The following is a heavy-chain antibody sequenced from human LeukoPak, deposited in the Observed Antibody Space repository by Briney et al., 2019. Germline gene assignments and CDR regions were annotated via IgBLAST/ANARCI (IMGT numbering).Heavy chain of an antibody. CDR2: IIPILGIA. J-gene: IGHJ6*02. D-gene: IGHD3-10*01. CDR3: ARTMVRGVMVLYYYYGMDV. V-gene: IGHV1-69*04. Sequence: SLKVSCKASGGTFSSYAISWVRQAPGQGFEWMGRIIPILGIANYAQKFQGRVTITADKSTSTAYMELSSLRSEDTAVYYCARTMVRGVMVLYYYYGMDVWGQGTTVTVSS. CDR1: GGTFSSYA.